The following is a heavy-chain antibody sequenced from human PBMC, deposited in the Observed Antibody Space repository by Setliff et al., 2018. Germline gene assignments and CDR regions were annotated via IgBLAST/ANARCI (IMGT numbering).Heavy chain of an antibody. J-gene: IGHJ6*03. CDR3: AREVVGARPYYYYMDV. CDR2: ISYGSTYI. CDR1: GFTFSSYC. D-gene: IGHD2-15*01. V-gene: IGHV3-21*01. Sequence: GGSLRLSCVASGFTFSSYCMDWFRQAPGKGLEWVSSISYGSTYIYQSDSVRGRFTISRDDAKKSLYLQMNSLGAEDTAVYYCAREVVGARPYYYYMDVWGQGTLVTVSS.